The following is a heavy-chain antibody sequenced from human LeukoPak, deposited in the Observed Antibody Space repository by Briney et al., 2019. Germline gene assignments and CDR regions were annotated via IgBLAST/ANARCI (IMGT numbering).Heavy chain of an antibody. CDR1: GYSISSGYY. V-gene: IGHV4-38-2*02. J-gene: IGHJ4*02. CDR2: IYHTGNT. D-gene: IGHD1-26*01. Sequence: SETLSLTCTVSGYSISSGYYWGWIRQPPGKGLEWIGSIYHTGNTYYNPSLKSRVTISVDTSKNQFSLKLSSVTAADTAVYYCASLRERSYYARGFDYWGQGTLVTVSS. CDR3: ASLRERSYYARGFDY.